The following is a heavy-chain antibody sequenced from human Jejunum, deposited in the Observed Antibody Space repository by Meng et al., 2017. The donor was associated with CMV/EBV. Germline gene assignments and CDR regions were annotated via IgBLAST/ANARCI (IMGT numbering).Heavy chain of an antibody. CDR1: YA. V-gene: IGHV3-23*01. CDR3: AKDPTYMIFAVGIPTYFDY. CDR2: ISGSGGST. J-gene: IGHJ4*02. Sequence: YAMSWVRQAPGKGLEWVSGISGSGGSTYSPDSVKGRFIISRDNSKNTLYLQMNSLRAEDTAVYYCAKDPTYMIFAVGIPTYFDYWGQGTLVTVSS. D-gene: IGHD3/OR15-3a*01.